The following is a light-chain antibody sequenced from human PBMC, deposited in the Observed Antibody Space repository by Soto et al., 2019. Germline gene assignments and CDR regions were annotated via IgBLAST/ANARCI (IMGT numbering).Light chain of an antibody. Sequence: DIPMTQSPSSLSASVGDRVTITCRASQSISRFLNWCQQKPGKAPQLLIYAASSLQSGVPSRFSGSGSGTDFTLTISSLQPEDSATYYCQQSYTTPITFGQGTRLEIK. CDR1: QSISRF. V-gene: IGKV1-39*01. CDR3: QQSYTTPIT. CDR2: AAS. J-gene: IGKJ5*01.